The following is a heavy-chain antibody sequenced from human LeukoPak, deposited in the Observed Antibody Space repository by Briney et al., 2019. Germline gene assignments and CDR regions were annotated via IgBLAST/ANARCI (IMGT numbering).Heavy chain of an antibody. CDR2: ITSSSSTM. CDR1: GFIFSSYS. V-gene: IGHV3-48*04. Sequence: GGSLRLSCTASGFIFSSYSMNWVRQAPGKGLEWISYITSSSSTMYYAGSVKGRFTISRDNAKNSLYLQMNSLRAEDTAVYYCARGLFGSAYYDSIVGNWLDPWGQGTLVTVSS. J-gene: IGHJ5*02. D-gene: IGHD3-22*01. CDR3: ARGLFGSAYYDSIVGNWLDP.